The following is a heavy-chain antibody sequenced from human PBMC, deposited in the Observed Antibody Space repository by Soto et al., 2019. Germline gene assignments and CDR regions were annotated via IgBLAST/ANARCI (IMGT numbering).Heavy chain of an antibody. CDR3: ARVTAVAGGYYYGMDV. J-gene: IGHJ6*02. Sequence: PSETLSLTCTVSGGSISSYYWSWIRQPPGKGLEWIGYIYYSGSTNSNPSLKSRVTISVDTSKNQFSLKLSSVTAADTAVYYCARVTAVAGGYYYGMDVWGQGTTVTVSS. D-gene: IGHD6-19*01. V-gene: IGHV4-59*01. CDR2: IYYSGST. CDR1: GGSISSYY.